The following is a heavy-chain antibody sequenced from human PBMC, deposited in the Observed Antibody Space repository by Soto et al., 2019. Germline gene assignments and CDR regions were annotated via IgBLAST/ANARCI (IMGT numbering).Heavy chain of an antibody. CDR2: INPSGGST. V-gene: IGHV1-46*01. D-gene: IGHD3-3*01. CDR1: GYTFTSYY. J-gene: IGHJ6*02. CDR3: AREPLNGVGGMDV. Sequence: ASVKVSCKASGYTFTSYYMHWVRQAPGQGLEWMGIINPSGGSTSYAQKFQGRVTMTRDTSTSTVYMELSSLRPEDTAVYYCAREPLNGVGGMDVWGQGTTVTVSS.